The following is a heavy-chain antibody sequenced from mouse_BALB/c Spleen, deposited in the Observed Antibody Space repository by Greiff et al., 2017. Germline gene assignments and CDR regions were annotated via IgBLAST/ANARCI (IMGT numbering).Heavy chain of an antibody. D-gene: IGHD1-1*01. J-gene: IGHJ3*01. CDR2: INSNGGST. CDR3: ARESYKVFAY. CDR1: GFTFSSYG. V-gene: IGHV5-6-3*01. Sequence: EVQLQESGGGLVQPGGSLKLSCAASGFTFSSYGMSWVRQTPDKRLELVATINSNGGSTYYPDSVKGRFTISRDNAKNTLYLQMSSLKSEDTAMYYCARESYKVFAYWGQGTLVTVSA.